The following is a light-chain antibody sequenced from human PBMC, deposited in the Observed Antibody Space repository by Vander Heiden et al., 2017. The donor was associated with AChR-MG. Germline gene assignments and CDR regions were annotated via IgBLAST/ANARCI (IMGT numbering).Light chain of an antibody. CDR2: QDS. CDR3: QAWDSSTVV. CDR1: KLGDQY. Sequence: SYELTQPPSVSVSPGQTASLTCSGDKLGDQYACGDQQKPGQSPVLVIYQDSKRPSGIPDRFSGSNSGNTATLTISGTQAMDEADYYCQAWDSSTVVFGGGTKLTVL. J-gene: IGLJ2*01. V-gene: IGLV3-1*01.